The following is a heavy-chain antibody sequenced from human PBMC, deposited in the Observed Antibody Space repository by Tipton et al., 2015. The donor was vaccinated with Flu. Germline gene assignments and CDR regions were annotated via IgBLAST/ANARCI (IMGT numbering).Heavy chain of an antibody. J-gene: IGHJ3*02. CDR2: IYYSGST. Sequence: PSLTCTISGGSISSGSYSWSWIRQPAGEGLEWIGYIYYSGSTNYNPSLKSRVTISVDTSKNQFSLKLSSVTAADTAVYYCARDRHSGSYYENDAFDIWGQGTMVTVSS. CDR3: ARDRHSGSYYENDAFDI. V-gene: IGHV4-61*10. D-gene: IGHD1-26*01. CDR1: GGSISSGSYS.